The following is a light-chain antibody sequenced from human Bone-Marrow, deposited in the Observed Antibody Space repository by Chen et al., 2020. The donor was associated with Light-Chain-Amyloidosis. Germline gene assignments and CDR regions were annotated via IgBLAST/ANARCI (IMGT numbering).Light chain of an antibody. Sequence: QSALTQPPSLSAAPAQNVTISCSGSSSNIGKNYVSWYQQLPGTAPKLLIYDSNKRPSGIPDRFSGTQSRTSAALGITGLQTGDEADYYCGAWDISLSGRVFGGGTRLTVL. CDR1: SSNIGKNY. CDR2: DSN. V-gene: IGLV1-51*01. CDR3: GAWDISLSGRV. J-gene: IGLJ3*02.